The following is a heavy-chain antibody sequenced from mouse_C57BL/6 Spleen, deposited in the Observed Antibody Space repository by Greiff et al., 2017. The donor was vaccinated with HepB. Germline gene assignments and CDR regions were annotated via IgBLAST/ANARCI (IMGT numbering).Heavy chain of an antibody. CDR1: GYAFSSSW. CDR2: IYPGDGDT. CDR3: AIVTTPYYAMDY. Sequence: QVQLQQSGPELVKPGASVKISCKASGYAFSSSWMNWVKQRPGKGLEWIGRIYPGDGDTNYNGKFKGKATLTADKSSSTAYMQLSSLTSEDSAVYFCAIVTTPYYAMDYWGQGTSVTVSS. D-gene: IGHD2-12*01. V-gene: IGHV1-82*01. J-gene: IGHJ4*01.